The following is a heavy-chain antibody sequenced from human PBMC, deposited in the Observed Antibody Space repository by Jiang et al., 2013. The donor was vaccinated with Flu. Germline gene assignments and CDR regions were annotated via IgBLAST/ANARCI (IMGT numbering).Heavy chain of an antibody. V-gene: IGHV1-69*06. D-gene: IGHD4-17*01. CDR2: IIPMFGAA. CDR3: ARLHDDGAPSGC. Sequence: SGAEVKKPGSSVRVSCKASGDAFNKSSINWVRQAPGQGLEWMGGIIPMFGAAKYAQKFQDRVTLTADTSTTTAYMELNSLRSEDSAIYYCARLHDDGAPSGCWGQGTLVTVSS. J-gene: IGHJ4*02. CDR1: GDAFNKSS.